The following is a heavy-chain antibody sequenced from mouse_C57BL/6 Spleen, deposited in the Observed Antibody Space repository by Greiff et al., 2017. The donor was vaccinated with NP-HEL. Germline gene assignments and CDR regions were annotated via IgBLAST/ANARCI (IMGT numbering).Heavy chain of an antibody. CDR2: INYDGSST. V-gene: IGHV5-16*01. D-gene: IGHD2-3*01. J-gene: IGHJ4*01. CDR1: GFTFSDYY. CDR3: ARDDGYGAMDY. Sequence: VESEGGLVQPGSSMKLSCTASGFTFSDYYMAWVRQVPGKGLEWVANINYDGSSTYYLDSLKSRFIISRDNAKNILYLQMSSLKSEDTATYYCARDDGYGAMDYWGQGTSVTVSS.